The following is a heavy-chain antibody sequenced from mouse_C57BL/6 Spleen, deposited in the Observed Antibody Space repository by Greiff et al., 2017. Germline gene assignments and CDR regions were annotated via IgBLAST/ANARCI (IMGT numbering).Heavy chain of an antibody. CDR2: ISGGGGNT. CDR1: GFTFSSYT. J-gene: IGHJ2*01. V-gene: IGHV5-9*01. D-gene: IGHD1-1*01. CDR3: ARAYGSSLYYFDY. Sequence: EVQLVESGGGLVKPGGSLKLSCAASGFTFSSYTMSWVRQTPEKRLEWVATISGGGGNTYYPDSVKGRFTISRDNAKNTLYLQMSSLRSEDTALYYCARAYGSSLYYFDYWGQGTTLTVSS.